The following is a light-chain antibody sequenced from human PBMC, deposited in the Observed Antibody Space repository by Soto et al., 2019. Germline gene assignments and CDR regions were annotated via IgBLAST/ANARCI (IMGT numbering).Light chain of an antibody. CDR3: QQYGSSLLT. Sequence: THTYKASQSISSYLNWYQQKPGKAPKLLIYAASSLQSGVPSRFSGSGSGTDFTLTISGLEPEDFAVYYCQQYGSSLLTFGGGTRWIS. V-gene: IGKV1-39*02. CDR1: QSISSY. J-gene: IGKJ4*01. CDR2: AAS.